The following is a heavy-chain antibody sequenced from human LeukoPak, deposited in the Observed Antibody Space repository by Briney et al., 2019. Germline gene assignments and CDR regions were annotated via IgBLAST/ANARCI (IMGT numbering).Heavy chain of an antibody. J-gene: IGHJ4*02. CDR2: ISGSSSIV. V-gene: IGHV3-48*01. Sequence: GGSLRLSCVASGFAFSSFTMNWVRQAPGKGLEWVSYISGSSSIVYHADSVKGRFTISRDNAKNSLFLQMNSLRAEDTAVYYCARELAYWGQGTLVTVSS. D-gene: IGHD6-6*01. CDR1: GFAFSSFT. CDR3: ARELAY.